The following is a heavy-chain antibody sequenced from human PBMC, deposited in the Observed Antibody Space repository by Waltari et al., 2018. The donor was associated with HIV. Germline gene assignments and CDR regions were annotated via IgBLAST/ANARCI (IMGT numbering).Heavy chain of an antibody. CDR3: ARVALPAAIHYGMDA. V-gene: IGHV1-2*06. Sequence: QVQLVQSGAEMKKPGASVQVSCKASGYNFIAYYIHWVRQAPGQGLEWMGRINPNNAGTDYPQKFQGRVTMTRVTSINTVYMELIRLRPDDTAVYYCARVALPAAIHYGMDAWGQGTTVTVSS. J-gene: IGHJ6*02. CDR2: INPNNAGT. CDR1: GYNFIAYY. D-gene: IGHD2-2*01.